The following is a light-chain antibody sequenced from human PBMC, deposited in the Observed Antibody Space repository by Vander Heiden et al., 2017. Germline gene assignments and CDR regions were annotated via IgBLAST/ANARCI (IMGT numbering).Light chain of an antibody. Sequence: DIQITQSPSTLSASVGDRVTITCRASQTFSNYLAWYQQKPGNAPKLLIYKASTLKSGVPSRFSGRGSGTEFTLTISSLQPEDFATYYCQQSNAYPWTFGQGTKVEI. CDR2: KAS. CDR3: QQSNAYPWT. CDR1: QTFSNY. V-gene: IGKV1-5*03. J-gene: IGKJ1*01.